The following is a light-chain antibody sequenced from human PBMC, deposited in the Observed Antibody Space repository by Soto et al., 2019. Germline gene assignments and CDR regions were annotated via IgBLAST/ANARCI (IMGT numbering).Light chain of an antibody. CDR1: QSVGIN. CDR3: KQYNDWHRT. CDR2: GAS. J-gene: IGKJ1*01. V-gene: IGKV3-15*01. Sequence: EILLTQSPATLSLSPGEGATLSWRASQSVGINVAWYQQKPGQAPRILIYGASTRATGSPDRFSASGSATEFTLTISSLLSEDFAVYYCKQYNDWHRTLGKGKQLDIK.